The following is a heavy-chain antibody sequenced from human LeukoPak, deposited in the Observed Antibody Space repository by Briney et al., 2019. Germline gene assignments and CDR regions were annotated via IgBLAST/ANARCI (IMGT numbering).Heavy chain of an antibody. D-gene: IGHD6-13*01. CDR3: ARKQHLEPSSYYYYYMDV. CDR1: DDSITMYY. CDR2: IYHSGST. V-gene: IGHV4-38-2*02. J-gene: IGHJ6*03. Sequence: SETLSLTCSVSDDSITMYYWTWIRQPPGKGLEWIGSIYHSGSTYYNPSLKSRVSISVDKSKNQFSLKLTSVAAADTAMYYCARKQHLEPSSYYYYYMDVWGKGTTVTVS.